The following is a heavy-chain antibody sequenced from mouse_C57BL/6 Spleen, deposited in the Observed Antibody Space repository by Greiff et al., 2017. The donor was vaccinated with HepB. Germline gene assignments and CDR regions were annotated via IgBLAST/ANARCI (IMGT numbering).Heavy chain of an antibody. CDR3: TRDGGSSWYFDV. CDR2: ISSGGDYI. V-gene: IGHV5-9-1*02. D-gene: IGHD1-1*01. J-gene: IGHJ1*03. Sequence: EVKLMESGEGLVKPGGSLKLSCAASGFTFSSYAMSWVRQTPEKRLEWVAYISSGGDYIYYADTVKGRFTISRDNARNTLYLQMSSLKSEDTAMYYCTRDGGSSWYFDVWGTGTTVTVSS. CDR1: GFTFSSYA.